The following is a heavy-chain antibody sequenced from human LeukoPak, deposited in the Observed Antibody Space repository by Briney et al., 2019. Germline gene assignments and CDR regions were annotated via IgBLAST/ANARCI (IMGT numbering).Heavy chain of an antibody. V-gene: IGHV3-9*01. Sequence: GGSLRLSCVASGFIFGDYAMHWVRQAPGKGLEWVSGINGNSGSIGYADSVKGRFIISRDNTKKSLYLQMNSLRAEDTALYYCAKHTTYHYDNIGYPIDYWGQGTLVTVSS. J-gene: IGHJ4*02. D-gene: IGHD3-22*01. CDR3: AKHTTYHYDNIGYPIDY. CDR2: INGNSGSI. CDR1: GFIFGDYA.